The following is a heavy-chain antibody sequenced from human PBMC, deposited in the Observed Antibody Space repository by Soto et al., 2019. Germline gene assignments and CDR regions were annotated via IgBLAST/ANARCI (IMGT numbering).Heavy chain of an antibody. D-gene: IGHD6-13*01. Sequence: QVQLVESGGGVVQPGRSLRLSCAASGFTFSSYGMHWVRQAPGKGLEWVAVISYDGSNKYYADSVKGRFTISRDNSKNTLYLQMNSLRAEDTAVYYCAKDLFRQQLENFDYWGQGTMVTVSS. V-gene: IGHV3-30*18. CDR1: GFTFSSYG. J-gene: IGHJ4*02. CDR2: ISYDGSNK. CDR3: AKDLFRQQLENFDY.